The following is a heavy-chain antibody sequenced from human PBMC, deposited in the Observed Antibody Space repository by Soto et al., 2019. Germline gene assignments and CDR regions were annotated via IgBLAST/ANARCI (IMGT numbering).Heavy chain of an antibody. J-gene: IGHJ4*02. V-gene: IGHV4-30-4*01. CDR1: GDSISSANNY. D-gene: IGHD3-10*01. CDR2: IFYGGSS. Sequence: QVQLQESGPGLVKPSQTLSLTCTVSGDSISSANNYWSWIRQPPGKVLEWLGYIFYGGSSYYNPSLGGRLARSVDTSKNQIPLGLTSVPAAEPAIYYCARDSSLVRGVVVSWGQGTLVTVSS. CDR3: ARDSSLVRGVVVS.